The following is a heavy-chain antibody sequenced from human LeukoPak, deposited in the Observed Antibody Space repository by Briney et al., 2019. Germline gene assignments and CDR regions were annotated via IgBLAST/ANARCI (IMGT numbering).Heavy chain of an antibody. J-gene: IGHJ5*02. CDR1: GGTFSSYA. D-gene: IGHD6-19*01. Sequence: ASVKVSCKASGGTFSSYAISWVRQAPGQGLEWMGGIIPIFGTANYAQKFQGRVTITADKSTSTAYMELSSLRSEDTAVYYCASQKSGWYEVYWFDPWGQGTLVTVSS. CDR3: ASQKSGWYEVYWFDP. CDR2: IIPIFGTA. V-gene: IGHV1-69*06.